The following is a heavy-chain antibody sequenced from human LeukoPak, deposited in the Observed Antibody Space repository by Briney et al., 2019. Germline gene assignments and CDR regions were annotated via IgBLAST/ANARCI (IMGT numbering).Heavy chain of an antibody. CDR2: ISSSSSYI. Sequence: GGSLRLSCAASGFTFSSYSMNWVRQAPGKGLEWVSSISSSSSYIYYADSVKGRFTISRGNAKNSLYLQMNSLRAEDTAVYYCASISGGDDSSGYYLFDYWGQGTLVTVSS. CDR3: ASISGGDDSSGYYLFDY. D-gene: IGHD3-22*01. J-gene: IGHJ4*02. CDR1: GFTFSSYS. V-gene: IGHV3-21*01.